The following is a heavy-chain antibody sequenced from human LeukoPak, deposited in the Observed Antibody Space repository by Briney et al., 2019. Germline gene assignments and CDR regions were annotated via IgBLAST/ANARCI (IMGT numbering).Heavy chain of an antibody. Sequence: GGSLRLSCAASGFTFSSYDMSWVRQAPGKGLEWVSVFSSGGDSAYYADSVKGRFTISRDNSKNTLYLQMNSLRAEDTAVYYCAKGGAAQRLYYSMDVWGKGTTVTVSS. CDR2: FSSGGDSA. V-gene: IGHV3-23*01. J-gene: IGHJ6*03. CDR3: AKGGAAQRLYYSMDV. CDR1: GFTFSSYD. D-gene: IGHD3-16*01.